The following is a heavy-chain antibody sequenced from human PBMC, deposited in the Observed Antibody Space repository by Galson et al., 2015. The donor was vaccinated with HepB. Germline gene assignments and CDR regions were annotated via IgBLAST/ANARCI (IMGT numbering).Heavy chain of an antibody. CDR2: SRNKGNFYTT. CDR3: ARLEVTTSEAFDL. D-gene: IGHD4-17*01. Sequence: SLRLSCAASGFIFGDSAMGWFRQAPVKGLEWVGRSRNKGNFYTTEYAASVKGRFSISRDDSKNSLYLHMNSLKTEDTAVYYCARLEVTTSEAFDLWGQGTMVTVSS. J-gene: IGHJ3*01. CDR1: GFIFGDSA. V-gene: IGHV3-72*01.